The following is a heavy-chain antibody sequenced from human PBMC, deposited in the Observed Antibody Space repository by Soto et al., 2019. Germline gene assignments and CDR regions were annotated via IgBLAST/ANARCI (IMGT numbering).Heavy chain of an antibody. CDR1: GGTFVSYA. Sequence: ASVKVSCKASGGTFVSYAISLLLQAPVQGLEWMGGIIPIFGTANYAQKFQGRVTITADESTSTAYMELSSLRSEDTAVYYCARSPSEGSGSPMPFDYWGQGTLVTVS. CDR2: IIPIFGTA. CDR3: ARSPSEGSGSPMPFDY. V-gene: IGHV1-69*13. J-gene: IGHJ4*02. D-gene: IGHD1-26*01.